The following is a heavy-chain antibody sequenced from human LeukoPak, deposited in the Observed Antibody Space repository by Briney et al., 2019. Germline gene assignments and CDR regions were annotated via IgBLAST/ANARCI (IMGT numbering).Heavy chain of an antibody. Sequence: GGSLRLSCAASGFTFSSYSMNWVRQAPGKGLEWVSAISGSGGSTYYADSVKGRFTISRDNSKNTLYLQMNSLRAEDTAVYYCAKLAYGPGALILFDYWGQGTLVTVSS. J-gene: IGHJ4*02. CDR2: ISGSGGST. CDR3: AKLAYGPGALILFDY. CDR1: GFTFSSYS. D-gene: IGHD3-3*02. V-gene: IGHV3-23*01.